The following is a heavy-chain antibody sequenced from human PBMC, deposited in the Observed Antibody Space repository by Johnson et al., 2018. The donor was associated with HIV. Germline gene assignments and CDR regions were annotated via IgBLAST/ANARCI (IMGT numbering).Heavy chain of an antibody. D-gene: IGHD1-26*01. CDR2: ISYDGSNK. Sequence: QVQLVESGGGVVQPGRSLRLSCAASGFTFYSYGMHWVRQAPGKGLEWVAVISYDGSNKYYADSLQGRFTISRDNSKNTLYLQMNSLRAEDTAVYYCAKDPGGGSYPNDAFDIWGQGTMVTVSS. CDR3: AKDPGGGSYPNDAFDI. CDR1: GFTFYSYG. V-gene: IGHV3-30*18. J-gene: IGHJ3*02.